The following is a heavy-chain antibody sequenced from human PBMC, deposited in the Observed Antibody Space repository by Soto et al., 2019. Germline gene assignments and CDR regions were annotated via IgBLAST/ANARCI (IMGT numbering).Heavy chain of an antibody. Sequence: PGESLKISCKGSGYSFATYWIGWVRQMPGKGLEWMGVIHPVDSETAYSPSFQGQVTISADKSINTAYLQWSSLEASDSAMYYCARLPMGYPNWFDPWGQGTLVTVSS. D-gene: IGHD5-18*01. CDR3: ARLPMGYPNWFDP. CDR2: IHPVDSET. V-gene: IGHV5-51*01. J-gene: IGHJ5*02. CDR1: GYSFATYW.